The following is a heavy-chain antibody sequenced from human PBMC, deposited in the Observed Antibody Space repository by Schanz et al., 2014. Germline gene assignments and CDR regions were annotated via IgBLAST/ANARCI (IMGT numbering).Heavy chain of an antibody. CDR1: GFTFSAYG. D-gene: IGHD4-17*01. V-gene: IGHV3-33*06. Sequence: QVQLVESGGGVVQPGRSLRLSCAASGFTFSAYGMHWVRQAPGKGLEWVAVIWYDGNNKYYADSVKGRFTISRDNSKNTLYLQMNSLRAEDTALYYCAEDPHRDYGGKPQAFDIWGQGTMVTVSS. J-gene: IGHJ3*02. CDR3: AEDPHRDYGGKPQAFDI. CDR2: IWYDGNNK.